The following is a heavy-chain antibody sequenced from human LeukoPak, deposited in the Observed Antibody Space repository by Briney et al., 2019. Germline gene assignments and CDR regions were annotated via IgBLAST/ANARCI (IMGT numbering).Heavy chain of an antibody. V-gene: IGHV1-2*02. CDR2: IDPNSGGT. D-gene: IGHD3-10*01. CDR3: ASRLRGYDY. Sequence: ASVKVSCKASGHAFTGYYMHWVRQAPGQGLEWMGWIDPNSGGTYYAQKFQGRVTMTRNTSISTAYMELSSLRSEDTAVYYCASRLRGYDYWGQGTLVTVSS. J-gene: IGHJ4*02. CDR1: GHAFTGYY.